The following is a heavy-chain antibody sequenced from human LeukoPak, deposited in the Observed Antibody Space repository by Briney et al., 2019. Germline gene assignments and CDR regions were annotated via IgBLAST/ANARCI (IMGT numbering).Heavy chain of an antibody. CDR3: TRANYYAMDV. CDR1: RFTFSSYW. J-gene: IGHJ6*02. Sequence: GGSLRLSCAASRFTFSSYWMHWVRQAPGKGLVWVSRINMDGSSITYADSVKGRFTISRDNAKNTLYLQMNSLRAEDTAVYHCTRANYYAMDVWGQGTTVTISS. CDR2: INMDGSSI. V-gene: IGHV3-74*01.